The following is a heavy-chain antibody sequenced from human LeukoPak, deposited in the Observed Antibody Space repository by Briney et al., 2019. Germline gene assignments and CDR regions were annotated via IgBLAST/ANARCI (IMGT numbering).Heavy chain of an antibody. Sequence: ASVKVSCKASGYTFTSYDINWVRQATGQGLEWMGWMNPNSGNTGYAQEFQGRVTMTRNTSISTAYMELSSLRSEDTAVYYCARVGDDSSGWYYDYWGQGTLVTVSS. CDR2: MNPNSGNT. D-gene: IGHD6-19*01. V-gene: IGHV1-8*01. CDR1: GYTFTSYD. CDR3: ARVGDDSSGWYYDY. J-gene: IGHJ4*02.